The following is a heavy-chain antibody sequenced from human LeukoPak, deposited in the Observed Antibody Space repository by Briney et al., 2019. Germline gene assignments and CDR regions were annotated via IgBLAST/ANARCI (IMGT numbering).Heavy chain of an antibody. Sequence: ASVKVSCKASGYTFTSYGISWVRQAPGQGLEWMGWISAYNGNTNYAQKLQGRVTMTTDTSTSTAYMELRSLRSDDTAVYYCVRGDLRLPRSTPDCWGQGTLVTVSS. J-gene: IGHJ4*02. CDR2: ISAYNGNT. D-gene: IGHD5/OR15-5a*01. CDR1: GYTFTSYG. V-gene: IGHV1-18*01. CDR3: VRGDLRLPRSTPDC.